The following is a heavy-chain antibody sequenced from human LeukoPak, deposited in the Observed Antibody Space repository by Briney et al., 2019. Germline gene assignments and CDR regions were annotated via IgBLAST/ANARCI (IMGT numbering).Heavy chain of an antibody. D-gene: IGHD6-19*01. CDR2: ISWDSKNI. CDR1: GFNFDDYA. V-gene: IGHV3-9*01. J-gene: IGHJ6*02. Sequence: GGSLRLSCAASGFNFDDYAIFWVRQAPGKGLEWVSGISWDSKNIGYAASVKGRFTISRDNAKNSLYLQLNSLRPEDTAFYYCARGNRDSSGFYYYYGMDVWGQGTTVTVSS. CDR3: ARGNRDSSGFYYYYGMDV.